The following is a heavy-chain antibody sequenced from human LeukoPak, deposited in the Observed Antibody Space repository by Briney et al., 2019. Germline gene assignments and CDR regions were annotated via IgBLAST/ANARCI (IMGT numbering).Heavy chain of an antibody. CDR2: IYYSGST. D-gene: IGHD1-26*01. J-gene: IGHJ5*02. Sequence: PSETLSLTCTVSGGSISSYYWSWLRQPPGKGLEWIGYIYYSGSTNYNPSLKSRVTISGDTSKNQFSLKVSSVTAADTAVYYCARDRSGSYYGGWFDPWGQGTLVTVSS. CDR1: GGSISSYY. CDR3: ARDRSGSYYGGWFDP. V-gene: IGHV4-59*01.